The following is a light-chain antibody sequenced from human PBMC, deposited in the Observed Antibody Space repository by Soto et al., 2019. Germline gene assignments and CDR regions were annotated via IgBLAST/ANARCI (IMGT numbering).Light chain of an antibody. CDR1: QSVSSSY. Sequence: EIGLTQSQGTLFLSPGERATLSCRASQSVSSSYLAWYQQKPGHAPRLLIYGAASRATGIPDRFSGSGSGTDFTLTIIRLEAEDFAVYYCHQYGSSPCTFGQGTKVDIK. V-gene: IGKV3-20*01. CDR2: GAA. CDR3: HQYGSSPCT. J-gene: IGKJ1*01.